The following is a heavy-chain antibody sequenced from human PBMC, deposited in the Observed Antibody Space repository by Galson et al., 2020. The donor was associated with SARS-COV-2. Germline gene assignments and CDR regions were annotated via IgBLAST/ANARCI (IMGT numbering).Heavy chain of an antibody. D-gene: IGHD3-16*01. Sequence: GGSLRPSCAASGSTFGNCAMTWVRQAPGKGLQYVPAISGSGGTHWYAGLAKGRFTTPRANSQNTLYLQMKSLRAEDTAVYYCAKVGEEYSHDSEGYGAFDMWGQGTVVTVSS. CDR1: GSTFGNCA. CDR3: AKVGEEYSHDSEGYGAFDM. J-gene: IGHJ3*02. V-gene: IGHV3-23*01. CDR2: ISGSGGTH.